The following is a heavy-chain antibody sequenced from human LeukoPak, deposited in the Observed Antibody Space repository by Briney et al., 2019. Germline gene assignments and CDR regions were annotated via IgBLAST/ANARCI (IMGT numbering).Heavy chain of an antibody. CDR2: ISGSGGGT. CDR1: GFTFSSNA. CDR3: AKALGGSGWYGWYFDY. V-gene: IGHV3-23*01. D-gene: IGHD6-19*01. J-gene: IGHJ4*02. Sequence: GGSLRVSCAASGFTFSSNAMSWVRQAPGRGLEWVSLISGSGGGTYYADSVKGRFTISRDNSKNTLYLQMNSLRAEDTAVYYCAKALGGSGWYGWYFDYWGQGTLVTASS.